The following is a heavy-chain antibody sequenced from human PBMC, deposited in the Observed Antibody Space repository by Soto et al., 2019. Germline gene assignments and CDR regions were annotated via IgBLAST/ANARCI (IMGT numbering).Heavy chain of an antibody. CDR3: AREMAVPAAIGYYYYMDV. J-gene: IGHJ6*03. CDR2: IGTAGDT. V-gene: IGHV3-13*01. Sequence: GGSLRLSCAASGFTFSSYDMHWVRQATGKGLEWVSAIGTAGDTYYPGSVKGRFTISRENAKNSLYLQMNSLRAGDTAVYYCAREMAVPAAIGYYYYMDVWGKGTTVTVSS. D-gene: IGHD2-2*01. CDR1: GFTFSSYD.